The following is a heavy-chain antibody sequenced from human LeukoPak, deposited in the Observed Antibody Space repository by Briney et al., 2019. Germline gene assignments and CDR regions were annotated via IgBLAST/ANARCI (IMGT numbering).Heavy chain of an antibody. Sequence: GSLRLSCAASEFTFSNYWMSWVRQPPGKGLEWIGEIYHSGSTNYNPSLKSRVTISVDKSKNQFSLKLSSVTAADTAVYYCARASEVYYFDFWGQGTLVTVSS. CDR2: IYHSGST. V-gene: IGHV4-4*02. CDR3: ARASEVYYFDF. CDR1: EFTFSNYW. J-gene: IGHJ4*02. D-gene: IGHD3-10*01.